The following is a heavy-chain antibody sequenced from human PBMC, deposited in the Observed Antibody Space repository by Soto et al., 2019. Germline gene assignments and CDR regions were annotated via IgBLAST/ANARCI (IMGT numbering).Heavy chain of an antibody. CDR2: ISAYNGDT. J-gene: IGHJ4*02. V-gene: IGHV1-18*04. Sequence: GASVKVSCKASGYTFRSYGISWVRQAPGQGLEWVGWISAYNGDTHYAPKFQDRITLTTETSTDTVYMELSSLRSEDTAVYYCATRDPGHYWGQGTLVTVSS. CDR1: GYTFRSYG. CDR3: ATRDPGHY.